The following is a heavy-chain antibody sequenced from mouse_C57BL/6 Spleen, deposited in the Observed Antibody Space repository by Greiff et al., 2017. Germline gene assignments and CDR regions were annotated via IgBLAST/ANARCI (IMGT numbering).Heavy chain of an antibody. Sequence: EVMLVESGGGLVKPGGSLKLSCAASGFTFSDYGMHWVRQAPEKGLGWVAYISSGSSTIYYADTVKGRFTISRDNAKNTLCLQMTSLRSEDTAMYYCARDYYYGSSYAMDYWGQGTSVTVSS. CDR3: ARDYYYGSSYAMDY. D-gene: IGHD1-1*01. CDR2: ISSGSSTI. CDR1: GFTFSDYG. J-gene: IGHJ4*01. V-gene: IGHV5-17*01.